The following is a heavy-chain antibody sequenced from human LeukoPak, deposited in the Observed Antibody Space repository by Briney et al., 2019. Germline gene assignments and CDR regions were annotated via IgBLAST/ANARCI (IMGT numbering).Heavy chain of an antibody. J-gene: IGHJ4*02. CDR3: ARTRDGYNL. D-gene: IGHD5-24*01. CDR1: VYSFTIYE. CDR2: ISTYNGNT. V-gene: IGHV1-18*01. Sequence: GASVTVSCKASVYSFTIYEITWVRQAPGQGLEWMGWISTYNGNTNYAQKLQGRVTMTTDTSTSTGYMELRNLRSDDTAVYYCARTRDGYNLWGQGTLVTVSS.